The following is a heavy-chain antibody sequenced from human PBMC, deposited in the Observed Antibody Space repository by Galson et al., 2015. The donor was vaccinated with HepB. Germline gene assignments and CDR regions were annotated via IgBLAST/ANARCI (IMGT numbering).Heavy chain of an antibody. CDR1: GFTFSSYA. J-gene: IGHJ6*02. CDR3: AKDWYSSSWYAGGDYYYGMDV. CDR2: ISGSGGRI. D-gene: IGHD6-13*01. Sequence: SLRLSCAASGFTFSSYAMSWVRQAPGKGLGWVSTISGSGGRIYYADSVKGRFTISRDNSKNTQYQQMHSLRADDPAVYYCAKDWYSSSWYAGGDYYYGMDVWGQGTTVTVSS. V-gene: IGHV3-23*01.